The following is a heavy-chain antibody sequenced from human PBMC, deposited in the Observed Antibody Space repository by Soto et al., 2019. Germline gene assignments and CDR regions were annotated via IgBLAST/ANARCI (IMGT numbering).Heavy chain of an antibody. Sequence: SETLSLTCAVYGGSFSGYYWSWIRQPPEKGLEWIGEINHSGSTNYNPSLKSRVTISVDTSKNQFSLKLSSVTAADTAVYYCAIGLLRRYSYGWFYWGQGTLVTVSS. D-gene: IGHD5-18*01. CDR1: GGSFSGYY. V-gene: IGHV4-34*01. CDR3: AIGLLRRYSYGWFY. CDR2: INHSGST. J-gene: IGHJ4*02.